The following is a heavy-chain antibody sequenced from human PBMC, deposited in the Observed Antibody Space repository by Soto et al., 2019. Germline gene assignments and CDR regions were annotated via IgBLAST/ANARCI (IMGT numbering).Heavy chain of an antibody. CDR1: GGSMSNYY. V-gene: IGHV4-59*01. CDR2: IYNSVST. D-gene: IGHD1-26*01. J-gene: IGHJ4*02. Sequence: QVQLQESGPGLVKPSDTLSLTCSVSGGSMSNYYWSWIRQPPGKGLEWIGYIYNSVSTNYNPSPKIQVTISGDTSKSQFSLKVSSVTAADTAVYYCARDSGAAYFDFWGQGTLVTVSS. CDR3: ARDSGAAYFDF.